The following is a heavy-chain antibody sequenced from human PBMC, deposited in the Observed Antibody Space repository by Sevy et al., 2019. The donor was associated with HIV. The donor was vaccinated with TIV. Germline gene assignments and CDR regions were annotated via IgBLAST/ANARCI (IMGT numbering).Heavy chain of an antibody. CDR3: ARDTREKSFDY. V-gene: IGHV1-18*01. J-gene: IGHJ4*02. CDR2: MNTYNGNT. CDR1: GYTFSGYS. Sequence: ASVKVSCKASGYTFSGYSISWVRQAPGQGLEWMGWMNTYNGNTKYAQKVQGRVTMTTDTSTSTAYMELRGLRSDDTAVYYCARDTREKSFDYWDQGTLVTVSS.